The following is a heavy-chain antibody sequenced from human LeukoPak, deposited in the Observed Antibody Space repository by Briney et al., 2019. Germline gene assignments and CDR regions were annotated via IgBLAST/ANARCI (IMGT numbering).Heavy chain of an antibody. V-gene: IGHV1-8*03. CDR1: GYTFTSYD. D-gene: IGHD3-3*02. CDR3: ARGRRIFGVVIEYYFDY. CDR2: MNPNSGNT. Sequence: GASVKVSCKASGYTFTSYDINWVRQATGQGLEWMGWMNPNSGNTGCAQKFQGRVTITRNTSISTAYMELSSLRSGDTAVYYCARGRRIFGVVIEYYFDYWGQGTLVTVSS. J-gene: IGHJ4*02.